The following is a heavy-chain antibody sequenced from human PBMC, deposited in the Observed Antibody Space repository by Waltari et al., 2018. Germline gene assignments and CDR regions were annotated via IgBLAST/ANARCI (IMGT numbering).Heavy chain of an antibody. CDR1: GYSISSGYY. CDR2: IYHSGST. CDR3: ARLTSGSYLHYYYYMDV. Sequence: LTCAVSGYSISSGYYWGWIRQPPGKGLEWIGSIYHSGSTYYNPSLKSRVTISVDTSKNQFSLKLSSVTAADTAVYYCARLTSGSYLHYYYYMDVWGKGTTVTVSS. J-gene: IGHJ6*03. V-gene: IGHV4-38-2*01. D-gene: IGHD1-26*01.